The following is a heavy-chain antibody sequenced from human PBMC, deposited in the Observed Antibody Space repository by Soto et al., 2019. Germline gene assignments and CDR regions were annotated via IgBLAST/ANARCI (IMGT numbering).Heavy chain of an antibody. CDR2: IHHTGST. V-gene: IGHV4-31*03. Sequence: SETLSLTCTVSAGSITSDEYYWNWIRYRPGKGLEWIGFIHHTGSTFYNPSLESRASISIDTSESQFSLNLASVPVADTAVFFCARRPPVSGISFFDYWGREILVPVSS. CDR1: AGSITSDEYY. CDR3: ARRPPVSGISFFDY. J-gene: IGHJ4*02. D-gene: IGHD3-10*01.